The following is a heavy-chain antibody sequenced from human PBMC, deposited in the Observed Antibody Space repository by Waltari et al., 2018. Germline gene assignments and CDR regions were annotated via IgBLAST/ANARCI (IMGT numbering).Heavy chain of an antibody. V-gene: IGHV4-59*01. CDR1: GGSISSYY. CDR3: ARDANSYYYGSGYDY. J-gene: IGHJ4*02. Sequence: QVQLQESGPGLVKPSETLSLTCTVSGGSISSYYWSWIRQPPGKGLEWIGYIYYSGSTNYNPSLKSRVTISVDTSKNQFSLKLSSVTAADTAVYYCARDANSYYYGSGYDYWGQGTLVTVSS. CDR2: IYYSGST. D-gene: IGHD3-10*01.